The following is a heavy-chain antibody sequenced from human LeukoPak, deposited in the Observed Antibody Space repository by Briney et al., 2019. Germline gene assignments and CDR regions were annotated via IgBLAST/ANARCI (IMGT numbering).Heavy chain of an antibody. CDR2: ISGSGGST. CDR3: ARHRTQLLLTNWFDP. Sequence: GGSLRLSCAASGFTFSSYAMSWVRQAPGKGLEWVSAISGSGGSTYYADSVKGRFTISRDNSKNTLYLQMNSLRAEDTAVYYCARHRTQLLLTNWFDPWGQGTLVTVSS. D-gene: IGHD2-2*01. V-gene: IGHV3-23*01. CDR1: GFTFSSYA. J-gene: IGHJ5*02.